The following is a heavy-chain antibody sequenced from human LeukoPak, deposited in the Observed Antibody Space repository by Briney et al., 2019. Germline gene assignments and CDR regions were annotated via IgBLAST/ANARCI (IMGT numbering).Heavy chain of an antibody. Sequence: PSETLSLTCTVSGGSISSSSYYWGWIRQPPGKGLEWIGSIYYSGSTYYNPSLKSRVTISVDTSKNQFSLKLSSVTAADTAVYYWERFPGLRLGPNPGYYMAVWGKGTTVTFSS. D-gene: IGHD3-16*01. CDR1: GGSISSSSYY. J-gene: IGHJ6*03. V-gene: IGHV4-39*07. CDR3: ERFPGLRLGPNPGYYMAV. CDR2: IYYSGST.